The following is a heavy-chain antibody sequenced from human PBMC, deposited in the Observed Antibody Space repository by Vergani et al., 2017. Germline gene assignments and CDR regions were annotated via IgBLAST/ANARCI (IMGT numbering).Heavy chain of an antibody. V-gene: IGHV4-30-4*01. CDR2: IYYSGST. J-gene: IGHJ4*02. Sequence: QVQLQESGPGLVKPSQTLSLTCTVSGGSISSGDYYWSWIRQPPGKGLEWIGYIYYSGSTYYNPSLKSRVTISVDTSKNQFSLKLSSVTAADTAVYYWARVVVDTAMVMGFCDYWGQGTLVTVSS. CDR1: GGSISSGDYY. D-gene: IGHD5-18*01. CDR3: ARVVVDTAMVMGFCDY.